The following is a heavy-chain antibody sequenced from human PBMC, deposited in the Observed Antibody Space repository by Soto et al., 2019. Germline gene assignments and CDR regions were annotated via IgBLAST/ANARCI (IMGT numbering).Heavy chain of an antibody. CDR2: IKQDGSET. J-gene: IGHJ4*02. CDR1: GFTFSSNW. CDR3: ARDRGYCRGGTCYSVLDF. D-gene: IGHD2-15*01. V-gene: IGHV3-7*01. Sequence: EVQLVESGGGLAQPGGSLRLSCAVSGFTFSSNWMNWVRQAPGKGLEWVANIKQDGSETYYVDSVKGRFTISRDNAKSSLYLQMNSLRAEETAVYYCARDRGYCRGGTCYSVLDFWGQGTLVTVSS.